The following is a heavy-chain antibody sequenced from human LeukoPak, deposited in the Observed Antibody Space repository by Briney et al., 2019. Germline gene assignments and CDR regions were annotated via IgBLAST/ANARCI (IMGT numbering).Heavy chain of an antibody. Sequence: GGSLRLSCAASGFTFSSYSMNWVRQAPGKGLEWVSSISSSSYIYYADSVKGRFTISRDNAKNSLYLQMNSLRAEDTAVYYCARDTASIAARPDYFDYWGQGTLVTVSS. CDR3: ARDTASIAARPDYFDY. J-gene: IGHJ4*02. V-gene: IGHV3-21*01. CDR1: GFTFSSYS. D-gene: IGHD6-6*01. CDR2: ISSSSYI.